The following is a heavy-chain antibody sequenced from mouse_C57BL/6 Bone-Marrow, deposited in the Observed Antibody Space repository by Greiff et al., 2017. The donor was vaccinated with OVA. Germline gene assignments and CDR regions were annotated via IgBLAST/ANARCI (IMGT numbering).Heavy chain of an antibody. Sequence: DVHLVESGGGLVQPGGSLKLSCAASGFTFSDYYMYWVRQTPEKRLEWVAYISNGGGSTYYPDTVKGRFTISRDNAKNTLYLQLSRLKSEDTAMYYCARQGYDGYYEEMDYWGKGTSVTVSS. D-gene: IGHD2-3*01. J-gene: IGHJ4*01. CDR3: ARQGYDGYYEEMDY. V-gene: IGHV5-12*01. CDR2: ISNGGGST. CDR1: GFTFSDYY.